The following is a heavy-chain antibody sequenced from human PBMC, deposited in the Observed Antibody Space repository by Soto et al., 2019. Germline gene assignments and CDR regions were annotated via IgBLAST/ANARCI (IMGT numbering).Heavy chain of an antibody. Sequence: ASVKVSCKASGYSLTSLDINWVRQTAGQGLEWMGWMQPSTGRTGYAQKFQGRVTMTRDTSINTAYMELTTLTSDDTAFYYCARGVGAGVDYWGQGTLVTVSS. D-gene: IGHD1-26*01. CDR1: GYSLTSLD. CDR3: ARGVGAGVDY. V-gene: IGHV1-8*01. J-gene: IGHJ4*02. CDR2: MQPSTGRT.